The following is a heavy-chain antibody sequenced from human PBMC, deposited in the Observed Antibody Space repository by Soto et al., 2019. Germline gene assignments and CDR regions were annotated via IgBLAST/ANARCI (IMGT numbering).Heavy chain of an antibody. D-gene: IGHD2-2*01. CDR2: IIPSSDTT. CDR1: GGTFSSYA. V-gene: IGHV1-69*01. Sequence: QVQLVQSGAEVKKPGSSVKVSCKASGGTFSSYAISWVRQAPGQGLEWMGGIIPSSDTTNYAQKIQGRVTITADESTSTAYMELSSLRSEDTAVYYCARSQGSSTSLEIYYYYYYGMDVWGQGTTVTVSS. J-gene: IGHJ6*02. CDR3: ARSQGSSTSLEIYYYYYYGMDV.